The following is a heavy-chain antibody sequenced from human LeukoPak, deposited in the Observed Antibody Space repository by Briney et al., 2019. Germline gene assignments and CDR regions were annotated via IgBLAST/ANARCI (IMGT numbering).Heavy chain of an antibody. CDR3: TTYGSGRKFDY. Sequence: GGSLRLSCAASGFTFRSYWMSWVRQAPGKGLEWVANIKQDGSEKYYVDSVKGRFTISRDNAKNSLYLQMNSLRAEDTGVYYCTTYGSGRKFDYWGQGILVTVSS. V-gene: IGHV3-7*01. CDR2: IKQDGSEK. J-gene: IGHJ4*02. CDR1: GFTFRSYW. D-gene: IGHD3-10*01.